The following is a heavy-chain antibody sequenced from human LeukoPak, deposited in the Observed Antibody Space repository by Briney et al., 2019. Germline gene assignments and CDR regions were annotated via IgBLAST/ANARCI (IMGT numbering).Heavy chain of an antibody. J-gene: IGHJ4*02. V-gene: IGHV4-39*01. CDR3: ARHQLTTVLGYLEYGFDY. D-gene: IGHD3-9*01. Sequence: PSETLSLTCTVSGGSISSSSYYWGWIRQPPGKGLEWIGSIYYSGSTYYNPSLKSRVTISVDTSKNQFSLKLTSVTAADTAVYYCARHQLTTVLGYLEYGFDYWGQGTLVTVSS. CDR1: GGSISSSSYY. CDR2: IYYSGST.